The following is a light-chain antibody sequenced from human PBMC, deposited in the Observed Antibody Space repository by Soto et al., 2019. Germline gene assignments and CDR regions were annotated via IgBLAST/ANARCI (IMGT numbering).Light chain of an antibody. CDR1: QSVLYSSNNMNY. Sequence: DTVMTQSPDSLAVSLGERATINCKSSQSVLYSSNNMNYLSWYQQKPGQPPKLLIYWASTRESGVPDRFSGSGSGTDFTLTISSVQAEDVAVYYCLQHYNTPPYSVGHGTKLEIK. CDR2: WAS. CDR3: LQHYNTPPYS. V-gene: IGKV4-1*01. J-gene: IGKJ2*03.